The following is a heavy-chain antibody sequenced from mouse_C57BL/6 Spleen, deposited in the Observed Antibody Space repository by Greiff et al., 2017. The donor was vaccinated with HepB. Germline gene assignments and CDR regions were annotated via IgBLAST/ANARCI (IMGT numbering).Heavy chain of an antibody. V-gene: IGHV5-17*01. Sequence: EVKVVESGGGLVKPGGSLKLSCAASGFTFSDYGMHWVRQAPEKGLEWVAYISSGSSTIYYADTVKGRFTISRDNAKSTLFLQMTSLRSEDTAMEYCERQGYGNYDAMDYWGQGTSVTVSS. J-gene: IGHJ4*01. CDR3: ERQGYGNYDAMDY. CDR1: GFTFSDYG. D-gene: IGHD2-10*02. CDR2: ISSGSSTI.